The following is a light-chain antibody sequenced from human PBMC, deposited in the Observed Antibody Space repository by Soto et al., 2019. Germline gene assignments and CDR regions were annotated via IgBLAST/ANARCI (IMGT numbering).Light chain of an antibody. J-gene: IGKJ4*01. Sequence: DIQMTQSPSSLSASVGDRVTITCQASQDIKNYLNWYQQKPGKAPNLLIYDASNLKTGVPSRFSGSGSGTHVTVTISSMQPEDIATDYCQHYDQPPPPSFGGGPKVEIK. CDR1: QDIKNY. V-gene: IGKV1-33*01. CDR2: DAS. CDR3: QHYDQPPPPS.